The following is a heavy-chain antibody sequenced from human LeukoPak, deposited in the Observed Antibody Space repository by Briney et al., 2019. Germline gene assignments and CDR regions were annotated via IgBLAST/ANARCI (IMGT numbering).Heavy chain of an antibody. CDR3: AREGGDYVLFDY. Sequence: GGSLRLSCAASGFTFSSYAMSWVRQAPGKGLEWVSVISGSGGSTYYADSVKGRFTISRDNSKNTLYLQMNSLRAEDTAVYYCAREGGDYVLFDYWGQGTLVTVSS. D-gene: IGHD4-17*01. CDR1: GFTFSSYA. CDR2: ISGSGGST. J-gene: IGHJ4*02. V-gene: IGHV3-23*01.